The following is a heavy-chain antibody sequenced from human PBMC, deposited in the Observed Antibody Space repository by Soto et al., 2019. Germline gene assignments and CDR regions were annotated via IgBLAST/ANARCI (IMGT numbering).Heavy chain of an antibody. D-gene: IGHD3-3*01. CDR2: ISYDGSNK. CDR1: GFTFSSYA. Sequence: GGSLRLSCAASGFTFSSYAMHWVRQAPGKGLEWVAVISYDGSNKYYADSVKGRFTISRDNSKNTLYLQMNSLRAEDTAVYYCARDFPSTIFGVVIKSPFFDYYYGMDVWGQGTTVTVSS. CDR3: ARDFPSTIFGVVIKSPFFDYYYGMDV. J-gene: IGHJ6*02. V-gene: IGHV3-30-3*01.